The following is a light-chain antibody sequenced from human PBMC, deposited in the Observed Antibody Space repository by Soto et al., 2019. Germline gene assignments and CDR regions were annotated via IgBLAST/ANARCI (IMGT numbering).Light chain of an antibody. J-gene: IGLJ2*01. CDR1: SSDVGDYNY. CDR3: SSYAGSNNLVV. CDR2: EVT. V-gene: IGLV2-8*01. Sequence: QSALTQPPSVSGSPGQSVTISCTGTSSDVGDYNYVSWYQHQPDKAPKHMIYEVTKRPSGVPDRFSGSKSGNTASLTVSGLQAEDEADYYCSSYAGSNNLVVFGGGTKLTVL.